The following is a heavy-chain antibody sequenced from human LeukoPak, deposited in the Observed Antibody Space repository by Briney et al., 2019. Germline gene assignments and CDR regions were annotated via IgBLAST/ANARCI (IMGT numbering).Heavy chain of an antibody. CDR3: ARGVVVVPAAMGPHFDY. CDR2: INHSGST. Sequence: PSETLSLTCAVYGGSFSGYDWSWVRQPPGKGLEWIAEINHSGSTNYNASFKSRVTISVDTSKNQFSLKLSSVTAADTAVYYCARGVVVVPAAMGPHFDYWGQGTLVTVSS. D-gene: IGHD2-2*01. V-gene: IGHV4-34*01. CDR1: GGSFSGYD. J-gene: IGHJ4*02.